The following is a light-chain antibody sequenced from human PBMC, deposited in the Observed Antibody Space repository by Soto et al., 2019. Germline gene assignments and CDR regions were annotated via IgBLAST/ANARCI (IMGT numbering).Light chain of an antibody. J-gene: IGLJ1*01. Sequence: QSALTQPASVSGSPGQSITISCTGTSSDVGSYNLVSWYQQHPGEAPKPMIYEVSKWPSGVSNRFSGSKSGNTASLTISGLQAGDEADYYCSSYAGSSTLVFGTGTKVTVL. V-gene: IGLV2-23*02. CDR3: SSYAGSSTLV. CDR2: EVS. CDR1: SSDVGSYNL.